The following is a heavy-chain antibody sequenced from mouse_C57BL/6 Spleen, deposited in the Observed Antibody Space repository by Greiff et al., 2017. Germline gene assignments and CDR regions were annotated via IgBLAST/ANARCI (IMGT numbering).Heavy chain of an antibody. CDR1: GFTFSSYA. V-gene: IGHV5-9-1*02. J-gene: IGHJ4*01. Sequence: EVMLVASGEGLVKPGGSLTLSCAASGFTFSSYAMSWVRQTPEKRLEWVAYISSGGDYIYYADTVKGRFTISIDNARTTLYLQMSSLKSEDTAMYYCTREVGDAMDYWGQGTSVTVSS. D-gene: IGHD1-1*01. CDR2: ISSGGDYI. CDR3: TREVGDAMDY.